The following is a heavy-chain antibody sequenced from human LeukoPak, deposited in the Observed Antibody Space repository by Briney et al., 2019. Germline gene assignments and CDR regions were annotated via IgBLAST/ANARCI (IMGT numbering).Heavy chain of an antibody. D-gene: IGHD6-13*01. CDR3: TRDPPAVAINTYA. CDR1: GVSVSSNF. V-gene: IGHV3-66*01. Sequence: GGSLRLSCAASGVSVSSNFMIWVRQAPGKGLEWVSLIYSGGETSYADSVKGRISISRDNSKNTLYLQMNSLRVEDTAVYYCTRDPPAVAINTYAWGQGTLVTVSS. CDR2: IYSGGET. J-gene: IGHJ5*02.